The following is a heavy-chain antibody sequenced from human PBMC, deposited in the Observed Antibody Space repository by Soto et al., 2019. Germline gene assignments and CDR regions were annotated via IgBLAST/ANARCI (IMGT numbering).Heavy chain of an antibody. CDR2: IKQDGSEK. D-gene: IGHD6-25*01. Sequence: GGSLRLSCAASGFTFSSYWMSWVRQAPGKGLEWVANIKQDGSEKYYVDSVKGRFTISRDNAKNSLYLQMNSLRAEDTAVYYCARSKPADYYYGMDVWGQGTTVTVSS. CDR1: GFTFSSYW. CDR3: ARSKPADYYYGMDV. J-gene: IGHJ6*02. V-gene: IGHV3-7*01.